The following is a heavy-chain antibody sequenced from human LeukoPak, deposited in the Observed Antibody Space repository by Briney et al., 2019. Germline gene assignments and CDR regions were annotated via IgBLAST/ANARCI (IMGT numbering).Heavy chain of an antibody. Sequence: PSQTLSLTCTVSGGSISSGSYYWSWIRQPAGKGLEWIRRIYTSGSTNYNPSLKSRVTISVDTSKNQFSLKQSSVTAADTAVYYCARGVLELELPSHIQTFDYWGQGTLVTVSS. V-gene: IGHV4-61*02. CDR2: IYTSGST. CDR3: ARGVLELELPSHIQTFDY. J-gene: IGHJ4*02. D-gene: IGHD1-7*01. CDR1: GGSISSGSYY.